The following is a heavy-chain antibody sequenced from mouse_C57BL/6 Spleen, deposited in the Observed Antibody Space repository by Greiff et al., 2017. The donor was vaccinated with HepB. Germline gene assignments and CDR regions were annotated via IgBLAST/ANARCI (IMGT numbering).Heavy chain of an antibody. V-gene: IGHV1-82*01. D-gene: IGHD2-5*01. CDR2: IYPGDGDT. J-gene: IGHJ2*01. CDR3: ARGAYYSTLYYFDY. Sequence: VQLQQSGPELVKPGDSVKISCKASGYAFSSSWMNWVKQRPGKGLEWIGRIYPGDGDTNYNGKFKGKATLTADKSSSTAYMQLSSLTSEDSAVYFCARGAYYSTLYYFDYWGQGTTLTVSS. CDR1: GYAFSSSW.